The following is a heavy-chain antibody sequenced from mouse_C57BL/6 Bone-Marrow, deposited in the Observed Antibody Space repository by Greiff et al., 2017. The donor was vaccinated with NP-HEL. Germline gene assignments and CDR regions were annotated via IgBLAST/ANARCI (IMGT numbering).Heavy chain of an antibody. CDR2: INPSSGYT. CDR1: GYTFTSYW. V-gene: IGHV1-7*01. Sequence: VNVVESGAELAKPGASVKLSCKASGYTFTSYWMHWVKQRPGQGLEWIGYINPSSGYTKYNQKFKGKATLTADKSSSTAYMQLSSLTYEDSAVYYCARLGGYDYSNWYFDVWGTGTTVTVSS. D-gene: IGHD2-4*01. CDR3: ARLGGYDYSNWYFDV. J-gene: IGHJ1*03.